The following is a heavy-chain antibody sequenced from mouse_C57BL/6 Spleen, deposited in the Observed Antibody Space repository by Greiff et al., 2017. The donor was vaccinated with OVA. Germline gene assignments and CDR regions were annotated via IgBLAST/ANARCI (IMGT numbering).Heavy chain of an antibody. Sequence: DVKLVESGGGLVKPGGSLKLSCAASGFTFSSYAMSWVRQTPEKRLEWVATISDGGSYTYYPDNVKGRFTISRDNAKNNLYLQMSHLKSEDTAMYYCARGGDDYDYWGQGTTLTVSS. CDR3: ARGGDDYDY. D-gene: IGHD2-4*01. CDR1: GFTFSSYA. CDR2: ISDGGSYT. J-gene: IGHJ2*01. V-gene: IGHV5-4*03.